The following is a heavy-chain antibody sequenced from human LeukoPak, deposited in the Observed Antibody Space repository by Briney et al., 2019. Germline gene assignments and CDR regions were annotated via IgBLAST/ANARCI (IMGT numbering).Heavy chain of an antibody. J-gene: IGHJ4*02. D-gene: IGHD4-17*01. CDR3: AMTTVTPGSFDY. CDR2: INHSGST. CDR1: GFTFSNAW. V-gene: IGHV4-34*08. Sequence: GSLRLSCAASGFTFSNAWMSWVRQAPGKGLEWIGEINHSGSTNYNPSLKSRVTISVDTSKNQFSLKLSSVTAADTAVYYCAMTTVTPGSFDYWGQGTLVTVSS.